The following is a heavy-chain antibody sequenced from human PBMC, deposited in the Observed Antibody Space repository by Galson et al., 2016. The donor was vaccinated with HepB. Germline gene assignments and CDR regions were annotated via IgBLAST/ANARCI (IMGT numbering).Heavy chain of an antibody. CDR2: ISTYSGNT. J-gene: IGHJ4*02. CDR1: GYTFTSYG. D-gene: IGHD1-1*01. CDR3: ARDADWNLDY. Sequence: SVKVSCKASGYTFTSYGISWVRQAPGQGLEWMGWISTYSGNTNYGKRLQGRVTMTTDTSTSTAYMELGSLRSDDTAVYYCARDADWNLDYWGQGTLVTVSS. V-gene: IGHV1-18*01.